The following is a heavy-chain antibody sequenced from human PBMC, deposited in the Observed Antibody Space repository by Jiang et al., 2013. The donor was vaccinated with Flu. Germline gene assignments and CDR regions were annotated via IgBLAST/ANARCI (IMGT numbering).Heavy chain of an antibody. D-gene: IGHD3-16*01. J-gene: IGHJ2*01. CDR2: SITWEH. CDR1: SSGDYY. CDR3: ARVGPLDFVRYFDL. V-gene: IGHV4-30-4*08. Sequence: SSGDYYWRLDPPRPPTGRAWSGLGTSITWEHLLQPSLKSRVTISIDTSKNQFSLKLSSVTAADTAVYYCARVGPLDFVRYFDLWGRGTLVTVSS.